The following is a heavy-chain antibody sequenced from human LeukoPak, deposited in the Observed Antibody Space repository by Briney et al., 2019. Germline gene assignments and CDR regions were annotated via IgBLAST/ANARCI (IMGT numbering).Heavy chain of an antibody. CDR3: ARGGGAFDI. CDR2: VSSSSSYI. Sequence: GGSLRLSCAASGFTFSSYSMNWVRQAPGKGREGGSSVSSSSSYIYYADSVKGRFTISRDNAKNSLYLQMNSLRTEDTAVYYCARGGGAFDIWGQGTMVTVSS. CDR1: GFTFSSYS. D-gene: IGHD3-16*01. V-gene: IGHV3-21*01. J-gene: IGHJ3*02.